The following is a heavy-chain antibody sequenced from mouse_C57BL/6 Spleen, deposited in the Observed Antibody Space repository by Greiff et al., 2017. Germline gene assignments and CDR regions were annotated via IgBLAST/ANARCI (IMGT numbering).Heavy chain of an antibody. V-gene: IGHV5-9-1*02. J-gene: IGHJ2*01. CDR2: ISSGGDYI. D-gene: IGHD3-1*01. CDR1: GFTFSSYA. Sequence: EVQRLESGEGLVKPGGSLKLSCAASGFTFSSYAMSWVRQTPEQRLEWVAYISSGGDYIYYADTVKGRFTISKDNARNTLYLKMSRLKSEDTAMYYCTREGLRGYFDYWGQGTTLTVSS. CDR3: TREGLRGYFDY.